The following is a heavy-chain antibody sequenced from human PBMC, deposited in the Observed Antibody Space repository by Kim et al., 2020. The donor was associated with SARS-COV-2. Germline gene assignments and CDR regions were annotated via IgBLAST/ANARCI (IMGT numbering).Heavy chain of an antibody. V-gene: IGHV3-13*01. J-gene: IGHJ5*02. CDR3: ARSDPKYSSGWTNWFDP. Sequence: VDGRFTISRENAKNSLYLQMNSLRVGDTAVYYCARSDPKYSSGWTNWFDPWGQGTLVTVSS. D-gene: IGHD6-19*01.